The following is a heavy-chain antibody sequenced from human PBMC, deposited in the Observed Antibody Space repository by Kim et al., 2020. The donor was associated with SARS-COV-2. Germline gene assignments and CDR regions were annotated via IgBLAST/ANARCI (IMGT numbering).Heavy chain of an antibody. Sequence: GGSLRLSCAASGFTFSSYAMHWVRQAPGKGLEWVAVISYDGSNKYYADPVKGRFTISRDNSKNTLYLQMNSLRSEDTAVYYCAREVSRVPGIAVAGTGAFDYWGQGTLVTVSS. V-gene: IGHV3-30*04. CDR1: GFTFSSYA. CDR2: ISYDGSNK. CDR3: AREVSRVPGIAVAGTGAFDY. J-gene: IGHJ4*02. D-gene: IGHD6-19*01.